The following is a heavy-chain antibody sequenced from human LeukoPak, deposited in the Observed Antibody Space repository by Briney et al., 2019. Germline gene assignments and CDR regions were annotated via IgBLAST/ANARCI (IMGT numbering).Heavy chain of an antibody. CDR1: GGSISSGGYY. CDR2: IYYSGST. V-gene: IGHV4-31*03. D-gene: IGHD3-16*02. Sequence: SETLSLTCTVSGGSISSGGYYWSWIRQHPGKGLEWIGYIYYSGSTYYNPSLKSRVTISVDTSKNQFSLKLSSVTAADTAVYYCARGGHWGSYRYADDYWGQGTLVTVSS. J-gene: IGHJ4*02. CDR3: ARGGHWGSYRYADDY.